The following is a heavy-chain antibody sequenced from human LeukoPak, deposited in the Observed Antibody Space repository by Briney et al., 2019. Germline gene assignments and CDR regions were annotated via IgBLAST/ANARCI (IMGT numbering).Heavy chain of an antibody. Sequence: ASVKVSCKASGYTFTSYDINWVRQATGQGLEWMGWMNPDTGNTGYAQKFQGRVTMTRNTSISTAYMELSSLKSEDTAVYYCARDQTGDCTNGVCYTADYWGQGTLVTVSS. CDR1: GYTFTSYD. J-gene: IGHJ4*02. CDR2: MNPDTGNT. D-gene: IGHD2-8*01. CDR3: ARDQTGDCTNGVCYTADY. V-gene: IGHV1-8*01.